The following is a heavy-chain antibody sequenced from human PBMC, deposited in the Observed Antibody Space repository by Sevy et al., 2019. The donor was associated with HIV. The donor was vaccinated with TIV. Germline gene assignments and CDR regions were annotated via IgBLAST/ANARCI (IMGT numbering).Heavy chain of an antibody. CDR2: ISYDGSNK. J-gene: IGHJ6*02. Sequence: GGSLRLSCAASGFTFSSYAMHWVRQAPGKGLEWVAVISYDGSNKYYADSVKGRLTISRDNSKNTLYLQMNSLRAEGTAVYYCARGGGSGSYFFVTYYYYGMDVWGQGTTVTVSS. CDR1: GFTFSSYA. CDR3: ARGGGSGSYFFVTYYYYGMDV. D-gene: IGHD3-10*01. V-gene: IGHV3-30-3*01.